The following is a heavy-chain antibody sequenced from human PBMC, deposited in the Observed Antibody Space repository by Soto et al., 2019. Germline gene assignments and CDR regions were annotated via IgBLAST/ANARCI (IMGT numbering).Heavy chain of an antibody. J-gene: IGHJ5*02. CDR3: AAVVPPSGILERLGLDP. Sequence: SVNVSCKPSGFTFTTSGMHWVRQARGQGLEWMGWIVVGSGNTKYNQKFQERVTLTRDMATDTAYMDLRSLTSADTAIYYCAAVVPPSGILERLGLDPWGQGTLVTVSS. CDR2: IVVGSGNT. V-gene: IGHV1-58*02. CDR1: GFTFTTSG. D-gene: IGHD3-3*01.